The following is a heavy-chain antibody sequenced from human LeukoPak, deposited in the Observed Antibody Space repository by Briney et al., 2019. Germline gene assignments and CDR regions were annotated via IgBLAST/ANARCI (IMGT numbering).Heavy chain of an antibody. J-gene: IGHJ4*02. V-gene: IGHV3-33*01. CDR2: IWYDGSNK. CDR3: ARDGDGYEAGKIDY. Sequence: GGSLRLSCAASGFTFSSYDMHWVRQAPGKGLEWVAVIWYDGSNKYYADSVKGRFTISRDNSKNTLYLQMNSLRAEDTAVYYCARDGDGYEAGKIDYWGQGTLVTVSS. D-gene: IGHD5-24*01. CDR1: GFTFSSYD.